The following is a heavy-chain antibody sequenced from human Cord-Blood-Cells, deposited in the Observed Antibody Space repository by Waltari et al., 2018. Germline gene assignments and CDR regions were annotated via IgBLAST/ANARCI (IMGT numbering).Heavy chain of an antibody. CDR2: INHSGST. D-gene: IGHD2-2*01. Sequence: QVQLQQWGAGLLKPSETLSLTCAVYGGSFSGYYWSWIRQPPVKGLEWIGEINHSGSTNYNPSLKSRVTISVDTSKNQFSLKLSSVTAADTAVYYCAREQDIVVVPAANWFDPWGQGTLVTVSS. CDR3: AREQDIVVVPAANWFDP. V-gene: IGHV4-34*01. CDR1: GGSFSGYY. J-gene: IGHJ5*02.